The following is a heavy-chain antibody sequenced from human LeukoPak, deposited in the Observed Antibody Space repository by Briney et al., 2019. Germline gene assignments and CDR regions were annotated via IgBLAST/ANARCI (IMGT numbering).Heavy chain of an antibody. J-gene: IGHJ4*02. CDR3: ARDLVSGSGSYGH. D-gene: IGHD3-10*01. CDR2: ISGDGGT. Sequence: GGSLRLSCVASGFTFGSYWMHWVRQAPGKGPAWVSRISGDGGTYYADSVKGRFTISRDNAKNTLYLQMNSLRAEDTAVYYCARDLVSGSGSYGHWGQGTLVSVSS. CDR1: GFTFGSYW. V-gene: IGHV3-74*01.